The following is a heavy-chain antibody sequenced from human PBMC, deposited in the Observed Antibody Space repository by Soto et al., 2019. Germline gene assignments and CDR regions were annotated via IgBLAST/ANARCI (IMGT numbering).Heavy chain of an antibody. CDR1: GDSVSSNSAA. Sequence: SQTLSLTCAISGDSVSSNSAAWNWIRQSPSRGLEWLGRTYYRSKWYNDYAVSVKSRITINPDTSKNQFPLQLNSVTPEDTAVYYCAREHITMIVVVITPGAFDIWGQGTMVTVSS. J-gene: IGHJ3*02. D-gene: IGHD3-22*01. CDR3: AREHITMIVVVITPGAFDI. V-gene: IGHV6-1*01. CDR2: TYYRSKWYN.